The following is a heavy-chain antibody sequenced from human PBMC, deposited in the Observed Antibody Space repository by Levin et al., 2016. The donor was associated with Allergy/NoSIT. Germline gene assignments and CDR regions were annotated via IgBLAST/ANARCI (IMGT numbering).Heavy chain of an antibody. V-gene: IGHV3-21*01. D-gene: IGHD4-11*01. CDR2: ISSSSSYI. CDR3: ARDLTPRLHHGEGDFDY. J-gene: IGHJ4*02. Sequence: WIRQPPGKGLEWVSSISSSSSYIYYADSVKGRFTISRDNAKNSLYLQMNSLRAEDTAVYYCARDLTPRLHHGEGDFDYWGQGTLVTVSS.